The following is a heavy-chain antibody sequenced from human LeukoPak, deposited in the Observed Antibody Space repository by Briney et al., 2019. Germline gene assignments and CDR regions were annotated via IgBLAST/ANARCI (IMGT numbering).Heavy chain of an antibody. CDR1: EFTFRNYD. Sequence: PGGSLRLSCVASEFTFRNYDMHWVRQATGTGLEWVSVIGTAGNTYYADSVKGRFTISRENGKNSLYLQMNSLRAEDTAVYYCARGSLSGSYGAYDIWGQGTMVTVSS. CDR3: ARGSLSGSYGAYDI. D-gene: IGHD1-1*01. J-gene: IGHJ3*02. V-gene: IGHV3-13*04. CDR2: IGTAGNT.